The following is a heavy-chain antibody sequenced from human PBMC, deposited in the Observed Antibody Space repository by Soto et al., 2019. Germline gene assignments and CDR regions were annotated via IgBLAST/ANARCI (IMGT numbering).Heavy chain of an antibody. Sequence: QVQLVESGGGLVKPGGSLRLSCAASGLTFSEHYMTWIRQAPGKGLEWISYISSSAGTIYYADSVKGRFTISRDNAKNSLYLQMTKLIAEDTAVYYCARAPYFGSGTYYYYALDVWGQGTTVTVSS. J-gene: IGHJ6*02. V-gene: IGHV3-11*01. D-gene: IGHD3-10*01. CDR2: ISSSAGTI. CDR3: ARAPYFGSGTYYYYALDV. CDR1: GLTFSEHY.